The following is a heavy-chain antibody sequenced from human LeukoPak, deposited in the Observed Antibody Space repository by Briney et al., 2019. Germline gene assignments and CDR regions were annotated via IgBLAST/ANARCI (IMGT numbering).Heavy chain of an antibody. CDR1: GFTLDGYT. D-gene: IGHD3-16*01. CDR3: ARDRHTFDY. CDR2: ISSSSGTI. Sequence: GGSLRLSCAASGFTLDGYTMNWVRQTPGKGLEWLAYISSSSGTIYYADSVKGRFTISRDNAKNSVYLQMSSLRVEDTAVYYCARDRHTFDYWGQGTLVTVSS. V-gene: IGHV3-48*04. J-gene: IGHJ4*02.